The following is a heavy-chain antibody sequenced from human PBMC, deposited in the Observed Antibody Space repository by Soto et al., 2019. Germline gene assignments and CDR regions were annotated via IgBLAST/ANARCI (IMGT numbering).Heavy chain of an antibody. CDR3: TRQGEKTYYYDSSGYHFDY. CDR2: IRSKANSYAT. Sequence: GGSLRLSCAASGFTFSCSAMHWVRQASGKGLEWVGRIRSKANSYATAYAASVKGRFTISRDDSKNTAYLQMNSLKTEDTAVYYCTRQGEKTYYYDSSGYHFDYWGQGTLVTVSS. D-gene: IGHD3-22*01. CDR1: GFTFSCSA. V-gene: IGHV3-73*01. J-gene: IGHJ4*02.